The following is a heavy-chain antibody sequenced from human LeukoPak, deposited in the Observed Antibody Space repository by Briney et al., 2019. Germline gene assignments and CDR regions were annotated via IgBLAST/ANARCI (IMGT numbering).Heavy chain of an antibody. V-gene: IGHV3-21*01. CDR1: EFIFSSYN. D-gene: IGHD2-15*01. CDR3: ARLRIGAFDI. CDR2: ISSSSSYI. Sequence: PGGSLRLSCAASEFIFSSYNMNWVRQAPGKGLEWVSSISSSSSYIYYADSVKGRFTISRDNAKNSLYLQMNSLRAEDTAVYYCARLRIGAFDIWGQGTMVTVSS. J-gene: IGHJ3*02.